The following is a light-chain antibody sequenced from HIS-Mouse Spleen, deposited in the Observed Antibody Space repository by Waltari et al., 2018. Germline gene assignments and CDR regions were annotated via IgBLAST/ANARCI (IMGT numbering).Light chain of an antibody. V-gene: IGLV3-21*03. Sequence: SYVLTQPPSVSVAPGKPARITCGGNNLGSKSVPWYQQKPGQAPVLVVYDDSDRPSGIPERFSGSNSGNTATLTISRVEAGDEADYYCQVWDSSSDHVVFGGGTKLTVL. J-gene: IGLJ2*01. CDR3: QVWDSSSDHVV. CDR2: DDS. CDR1: NLGSKS.